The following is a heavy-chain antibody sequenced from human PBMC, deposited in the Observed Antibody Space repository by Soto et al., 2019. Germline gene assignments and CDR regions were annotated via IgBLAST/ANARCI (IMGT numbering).Heavy chain of an antibody. CDR1: GFTFSSYA. V-gene: IGHV3-23*01. Sequence: GGSLRLSCAASGFTFSSYAMSWVRQAPGKGLEWVSAISGSGGSTYYADSVKGRFTISRDNSKNTLYLQMNSLRAEDTAVYYCAKSKQLVPVPSLGRSRYYYYYYGMDVWGQGTTVTVSS. CDR2: ISGSGGST. CDR3: AKSKQLVPVPSLGRSRYYYYYYGMDV. D-gene: IGHD6-6*01. J-gene: IGHJ6*02.